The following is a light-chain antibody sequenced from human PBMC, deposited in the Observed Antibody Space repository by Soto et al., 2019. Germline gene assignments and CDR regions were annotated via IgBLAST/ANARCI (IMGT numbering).Light chain of an antibody. V-gene: IGLV2-14*01. CDR3: SSYTSSSLLV. Sequence: QSALTQPASVSVSPGQSITISCTGTSSDVGGYNYVSWYQQHPGKAPKLMIYDVSNRPSGVSNRFSGSKSGNTASLTISGLQAEDEADYYCSSYTSSSLLVFGTGTKLTVL. CDR1: SSDVGGYNY. CDR2: DVS. J-gene: IGLJ1*01.